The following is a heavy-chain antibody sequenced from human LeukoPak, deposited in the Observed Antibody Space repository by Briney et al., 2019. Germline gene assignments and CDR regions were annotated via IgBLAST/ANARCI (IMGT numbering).Heavy chain of an antibody. Sequence: GGSLRLSCATSGFTYSTYAMSWARQTPGKGLECVSSISGSGESSDYADSAKGRFTISRDNSNNMLYLHMNSLRAEDTAVYYCAKPRSGRGFYYYMDVWGKGTMVAVSS. V-gene: IGHV3-23*01. CDR1: GFTYSTYA. CDR2: ISGSGESS. CDR3: AKPRSGRGFYYYMDV. J-gene: IGHJ6*03. D-gene: IGHD1-26*01.